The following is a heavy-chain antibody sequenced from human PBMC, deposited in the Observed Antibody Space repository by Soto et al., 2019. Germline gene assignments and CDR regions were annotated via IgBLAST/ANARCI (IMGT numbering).Heavy chain of an antibody. Sequence: ASETRSLTCTVSGDSLSSGSYWGWIRQPPGEGPEWIASIYHGGTTFYNPSLKSRISISVDTSKNQFSLRLTSVTAADTATYYCARVHVMVVAGSTFDYWGPGTLVTVSS. V-gene: IGHV4-38-2*02. CDR2: IYHGGTT. D-gene: IGHD6-19*01. CDR1: GDSLSSGSY. J-gene: IGHJ4*03. CDR3: ARVHVMVVAGSTFDY.